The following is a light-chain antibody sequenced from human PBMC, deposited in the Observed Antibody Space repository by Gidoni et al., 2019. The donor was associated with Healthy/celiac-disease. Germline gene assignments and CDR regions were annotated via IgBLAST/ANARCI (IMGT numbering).Light chain of an antibody. J-gene: IGLJ1*01. CDR2: DVS. CDR1: SSDVGGYNY. Sequence: QSALTQPRSVSGSPGQSVTISCTGTSSDVGGYNYVSWYQQRPGKSPKLMIYDVSTRPSGVPDRFSGSKSGNTASLTISGLQAEDEADYYCFSYAGSSFYVFGTGTKVTVL. CDR3: FSYAGSSFYV. V-gene: IGLV2-11*01.